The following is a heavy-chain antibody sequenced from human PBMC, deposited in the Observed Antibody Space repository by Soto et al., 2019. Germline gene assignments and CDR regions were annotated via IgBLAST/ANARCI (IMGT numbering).Heavy chain of an antibody. CDR3: AKDAFDI. CDR1: GFTFSSYA. Sequence: QAGGSLRLSCAASGFTFSSYAMSWVRQAPGKVLEWVSGISNSGGNTYHADAVKGRFTISRDNAKNTLYLQMNSLRAEDTAVYYCAKDAFDIWGQGTMVTVSS. J-gene: IGHJ3*02. V-gene: IGHV3-23*01. CDR2: ISNSGGNT.